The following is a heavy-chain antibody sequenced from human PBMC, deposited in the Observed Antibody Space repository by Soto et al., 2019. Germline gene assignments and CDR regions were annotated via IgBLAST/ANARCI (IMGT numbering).Heavy chain of an antibody. CDR2: IVVGSGNT. V-gene: IGHV1-58*02. CDR1: GFTFTSSA. CDR3: AASPITMVQDYYYYMDV. Sequence: GASVKVSCKASGFTFTSSAMQWERQARGQRLEWIGWIVVGSGNTNYAQKFQERVTITRDMSTSTAYMELSSLRSEDTAVYYCAASPITMVQDYYYYMDVWGKGTTVTVSS. J-gene: IGHJ6*03. D-gene: IGHD3-10*01.